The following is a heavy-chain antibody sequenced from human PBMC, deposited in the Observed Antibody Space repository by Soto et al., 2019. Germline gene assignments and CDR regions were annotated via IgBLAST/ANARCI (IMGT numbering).Heavy chain of an antibody. Sequence: QVQLVESGGGVVQPGRSLRLSCAVSGFTFSSYGMHWVRQAPGKGLEWVAHISYDGSNEHYVDSVKGRFTISRDNSKNTLYLQMNSLRAEDTAVYYCAKVTYYHDRSGYYIFDDWGQGTLVTVSS. CDR3: AKVTYYHDRSGYYIFDD. CDR2: ISYDGSNE. CDR1: GFTFSSYG. J-gene: IGHJ4*02. V-gene: IGHV3-30*18. D-gene: IGHD3-22*01.